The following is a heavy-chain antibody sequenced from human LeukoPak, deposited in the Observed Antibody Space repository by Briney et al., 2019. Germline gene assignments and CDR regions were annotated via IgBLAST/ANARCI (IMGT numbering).Heavy chain of an antibody. CDR2: IGGRGGST. Sequence: PGGSPRLSCAASGFTFSSFTMTWVRQAPGKGLEWVSAIGGRGGSTYYADFLEGRFTIARDNSKDMVYLQMNSLKVEDTAIYYCGKEGGAWGQGTKVTVSS. D-gene: IGHD3-16*01. CDR1: GFTFSSFT. J-gene: IGHJ5*02. CDR3: GKEGGA. V-gene: IGHV3-23*01.